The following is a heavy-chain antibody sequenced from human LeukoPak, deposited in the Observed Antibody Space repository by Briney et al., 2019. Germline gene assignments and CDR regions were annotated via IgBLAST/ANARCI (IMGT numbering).Heavy chain of an antibody. Sequence: GGSLRLSCVASGFTFSDYYMSWIRQAPGKGLEWISYIDSSGTTIHYVDSVKGRFTISRNNANESLYLQMNSLRADDTAVYYCAGRLGRPLGYWGQGALVTVSS. D-gene: IGHD2-15*01. CDR2: IDSSGTTI. CDR3: AGRLGRPLGY. J-gene: IGHJ4*02. CDR1: GFTFSDYY. V-gene: IGHV3-11*04.